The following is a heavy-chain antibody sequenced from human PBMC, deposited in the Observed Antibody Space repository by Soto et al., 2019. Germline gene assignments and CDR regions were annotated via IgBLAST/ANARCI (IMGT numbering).Heavy chain of an antibody. CDR3: ASEQPVAIAFDI. V-gene: IGHV3-66*01. J-gene: IGHJ3*02. CDR1: GFTVSSNY. CDR2: IYSGGNT. Sequence: PGGSLRLSCAASGFTVSSNYMSWVRQAPGKGLEWVSVIYSGGNTYYADSVKGRFTISRDNSKNTLYLQMNSLRAEDTAVYYCASEQPVAIAFDIWGQGTMVTVSS. D-gene: IGHD6-19*01.